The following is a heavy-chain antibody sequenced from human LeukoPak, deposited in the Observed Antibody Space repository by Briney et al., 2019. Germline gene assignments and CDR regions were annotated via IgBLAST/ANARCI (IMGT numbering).Heavy chain of an antibody. J-gene: IGHJ4*02. D-gene: IGHD2-2*02. CDR3: AKDCGFRSSTSCYTV. Sequence: PGGSLRLSRAASGFTFSNYAMTWVRQAPGKGLEWVSGITSSGGITYYADSVKGRFTISRDNSKNTLYLQMNSLRAEDTAVYYCAKDCGFRSSTSCYTVWGQGTLVTVSS. V-gene: IGHV3-23*01. CDR1: GFTFSNYA. CDR2: ITSSGGIT.